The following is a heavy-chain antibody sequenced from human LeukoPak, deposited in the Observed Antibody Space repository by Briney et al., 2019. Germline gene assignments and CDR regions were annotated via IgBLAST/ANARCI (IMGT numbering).Heavy chain of an antibody. D-gene: IGHD3-22*01. J-gene: IGHJ4*02. CDR3: ARHSLQIVVITPFDY. CDR2: IYYSGRT. Sequence: SIYYSGRTYSHPSLKSRVTISVDTSKNQFSLKLSSVTAADTAVYYCARHSLQIVVITPFDYWGQGTLVTVYS. V-gene: IGHV4-39*01.